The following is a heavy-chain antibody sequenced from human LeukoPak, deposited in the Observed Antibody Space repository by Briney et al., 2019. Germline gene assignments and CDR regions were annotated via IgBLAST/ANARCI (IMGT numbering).Heavy chain of an antibody. J-gene: IGHJ6*02. CDR3: ARHQSPYYFGMDV. V-gene: IGHV4-59*08. CDR2: IQDGGNT. CDR1: GDSISRYY. Sequence: TSETLSLTCAVSGDSISRYYWSWVRQPPGKGLEWIAYIQDGGNTNYNPSLKSRATISVDTSKNHFSLTLTSVTAADTAVYYCARHQSPYYFGMDVWGQGTTVTVSS.